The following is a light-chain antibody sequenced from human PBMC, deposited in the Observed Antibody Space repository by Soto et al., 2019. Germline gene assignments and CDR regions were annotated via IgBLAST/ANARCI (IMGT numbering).Light chain of an antibody. Sequence: EIVLTQSPATLSLSPGEGATLSCRASQSVITYLAWYQQKPGQAPRLLIYDASNRATGIPARFSGSGSGRDFTLTISSLEPEDFAVYYCQQRSTWPGTFGQGTKLEIK. J-gene: IGKJ2*01. CDR3: QQRSTWPGT. V-gene: IGKV3-11*02. CDR1: QSVITY. CDR2: DAS.